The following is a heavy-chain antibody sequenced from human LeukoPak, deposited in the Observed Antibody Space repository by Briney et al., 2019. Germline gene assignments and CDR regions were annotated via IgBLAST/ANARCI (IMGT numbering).Heavy chain of an antibody. Sequence: SVKVSCKASGDTFSDYTVSWVRQAPGQGLEWMGRVIPILGIANYAQKFQGRVTITADKSTSTAYMELSSLRSEDTAVYYCARVPYSYGPLTWGQGTLVTVSS. V-gene: IGHV1-69*02. CDR3: ARVPYSYGPLT. J-gene: IGHJ4*02. CDR2: VIPILGIA. CDR1: GDTFSDYT. D-gene: IGHD5-18*01.